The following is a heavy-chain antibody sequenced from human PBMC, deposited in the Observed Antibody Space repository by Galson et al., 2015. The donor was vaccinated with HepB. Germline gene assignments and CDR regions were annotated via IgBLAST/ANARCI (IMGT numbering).Heavy chain of an antibody. CDR3: ANWGAVKGGYGSGSYNYYYGMDV. Sequence: SLRLSCAASGFTFSSYGMHWVRQAPGKGLEWVAFIRYDGSNKYYADSVKGRFTISRDNSKNTLYLQMNSLRAEDTAVYYCANWGAVKGGYGSGSYNYYYGMDVWGQGTTVTVSS. CDR1: GFTFSSYG. D-gene: IGHD3-10*01. J-gene: IGHJ6*02. V-gene: IGHV3-30*02. CDR2: IRYDGSNK.